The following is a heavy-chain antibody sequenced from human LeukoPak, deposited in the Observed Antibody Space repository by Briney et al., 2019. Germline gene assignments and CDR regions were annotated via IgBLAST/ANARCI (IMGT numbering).Heavy chain of an antibody. CDR3: GKEGTMRTSLYFDD. D-gene: IGHD1-14*01. V-gene: IGHV3-30*18. J-gene: IGHJ4*02. Sequence: GGSLRLSCAASGFTFGGYGLHWVRQAPGKGLEWVAVISYEGNTEYYAHSVKGRFTISRDNSKNTLYLQMNSLRAEDTAVYHCGKEGTMRTSLYFDDWGQGTLVIVSS. CDR1: GFTFGGYG. CDR2: ISYEGNTE.